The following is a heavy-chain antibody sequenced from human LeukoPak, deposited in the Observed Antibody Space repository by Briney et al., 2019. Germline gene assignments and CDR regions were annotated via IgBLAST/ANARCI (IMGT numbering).Heavy chain of an antibody. CDR2: INPNSGGT. Sequence: ASVKVSCKASGYTFTGYYMHWVRQAPGQGLEWMGWINPNSGGTNYAQKFRGRVTMTRDTSISTAYMELSRLRSDDTAVYYCARHRLNWGYFDYWGQGTLFTVSS. J-gene: IGHJ4*02. CDR1: GYTFTGYY. V-gene: IGHV1-2*02. D-gene: IGHD7-27*01. CDR3: ARHRLNWGYFDY.